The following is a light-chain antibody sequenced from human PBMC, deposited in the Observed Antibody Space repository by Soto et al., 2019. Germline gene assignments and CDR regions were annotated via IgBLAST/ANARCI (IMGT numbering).Light chain of an antibody. CDR2: DAS. Sequence: EVVLTQSPATLSLSPCERATLSCRASQSVSTYLAWYQQRPGQAPRLLIYDASHRATGIPARFSGSGSGTDFTLTISSLEPEDFAFYYCQQRSNLFTFGPGTKVDIK. J-gene: IGKJ3*01. CDR1: QSVSTY. CDR3: QQRSNLFT. V-gene: IGKV3-11*01.